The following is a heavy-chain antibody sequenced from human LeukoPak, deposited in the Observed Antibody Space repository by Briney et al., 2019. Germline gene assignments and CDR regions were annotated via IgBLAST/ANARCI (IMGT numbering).Heavy chain of an antibody. CDR2: ISYDGSNK. D-gene: IGHD5-18*01. Sequence: GRSLRLSCAASGFTFSSYGTHWVRQAPGKGLEWVAVISYDGSNKYYADSVKGRFTISRDNSKNTLYLQMNSLRAEDTAVYYCAKDKGYSYGVAYYFDYWGQGTLVTVSS. CDR3: AKDKGYSYGVAYYFDY. V-gene: IGHV3-30*18. J-gene: IGHJ4*02. CDR1: GFTFSSYG.